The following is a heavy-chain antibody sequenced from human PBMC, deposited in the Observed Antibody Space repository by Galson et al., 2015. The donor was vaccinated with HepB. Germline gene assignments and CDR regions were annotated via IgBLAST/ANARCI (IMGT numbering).Heavy chain of an antibody. CDR1: GGTFSSYT. J-gene: IGHJ6*02. CDR2: IIPILGIA. Sequence: SVKVSCKASGGTFSSYTISWVRQAPGQGLEWMGRIIPILGIANYAQKFQGRVTITADKSTSTAYMELSSLRSEDTAVYYCARDQADIVVVWGVYYGMDVWGQGTTVTVSS. V-gene: IGHV1-69*04. D-gene: IGHD2-2*01. CDR3: ARDQADIVVVWGVYYGMDV.